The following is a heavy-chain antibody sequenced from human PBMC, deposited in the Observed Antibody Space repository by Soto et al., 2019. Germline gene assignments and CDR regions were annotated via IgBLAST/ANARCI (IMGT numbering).Heavy chain of an antibody. V-gene: IGHV5-51*01. CDR1: GYSFTSYW. D-gene: IGHD3-3*01. CDR2: IYPGDSDT. CDR3: ARPNEYYDFWSATTGAFDI. J-gene: IGHJ3*02. Sequence: GESLKISCKGSGYSFTSYWIGWVRQMPGKGLEWMGIIYPGDSDTRYSPSFQGQVTISADKSISTAYLQWSSLKASDTAMYYCARPNEYYDFWSATTGAFDIWGQGTMVTVSS.